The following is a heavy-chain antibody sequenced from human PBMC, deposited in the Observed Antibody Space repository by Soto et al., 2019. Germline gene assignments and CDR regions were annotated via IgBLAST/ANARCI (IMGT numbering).Heavy chain of an antibody. V-gene: IGHV3-64*01. CDR2: ISSNGGST. J-gene: IGHJ4*02. Sequence: GGSLRLSCAASGFTFSSYAMHWVRQAPGKGLEYVSAISSNGGSTYYANSVKGRFTISRDNSKNTLYLQMGSLRAEDMAVYYCARVRCTNGVCYTGLFDYWGQGTLVTVSS. CDR3: ARVRCTNGVCYTGLFDY. D-gene: IGHD2-8*01. CDR1: GFTFSSYA.